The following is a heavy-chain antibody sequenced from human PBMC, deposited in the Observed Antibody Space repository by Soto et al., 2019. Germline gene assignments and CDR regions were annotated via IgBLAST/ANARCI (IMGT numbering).Heavy chain of an antibody. V-gene: IGHV3-23*01. CDR1: GFTLRSYA. CDR3: AKESFYGGNSFGY. J-gene: IGHJ4*02. Sequence: GGSLRLSCAASGFTLRSYAMSWVRQAPGKGLEWVSAISGSGGSTYYGDSVKGRCTISRDNSKNTLYLQMNSLRAEDTAVYYCAKESFYGGNSFGYWGQGTLVTVSS. D-gene: IGHD2-15*01. CDR2: ISGSGGST.